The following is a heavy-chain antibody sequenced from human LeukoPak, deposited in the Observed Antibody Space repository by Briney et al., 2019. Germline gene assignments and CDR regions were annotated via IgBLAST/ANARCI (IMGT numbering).Heavy chain of an antibody. CDR1: GFTFSSYA. CDR3: ARDLTMVRGGPD. D-gene: IGHD3-10*01. Sequence: GGSLRLSCAASGFTFSSYAMHWVRQAPGKGLEWVAVISYDGSNKYYADSVEGRFTISRDNSKNTLYLQMNSLRAEDTAVYYCARDLTMVRGGPDWGQGTLVTVSS. V-gene: IGHV3-30*04. J-gene: IGHJ4*02. CDR2: ISYDGSNK.